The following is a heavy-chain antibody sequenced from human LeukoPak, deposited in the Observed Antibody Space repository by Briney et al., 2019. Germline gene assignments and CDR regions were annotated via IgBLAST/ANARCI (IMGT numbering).Heavy chain of an antibody. V-gene: IGHV3-21*01. Sequence: GGSLRLSCAASRFTFSNYGVNWVRQAPGKGLEWVSSISSSSSYIYYADSVKGRFTISRDNAKNSLYLQMNSLRAEDTAVYYCARDRIVGATTSGYWGQGTLVTVSS. CDR3: ARDRIVGATTSGY. D-gene: IGHD1-26*01. J-gene: IGHJ4*02. CDR2: ISSSSSYI. CDR1: RFTFSNYG.